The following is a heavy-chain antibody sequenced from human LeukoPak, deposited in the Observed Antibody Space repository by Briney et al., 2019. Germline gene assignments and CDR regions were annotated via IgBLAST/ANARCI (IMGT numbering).Heavy chain of an antibody. J-gene: IGHJ5*02. CDR1: GGSIGSSSYY. CDR3: ARHFWRATAFDP. V-gene: IGHV4-39*01. Sequence: SETLSLTCTVSGGSIGSSSYYWGWIRQPPGKGLEWIGSIYYGGSTYYNPSLKSRVTISVDTSKNQFSLKLSSVTAADTAVYYCARHFWRATAFDPWGQGTLVTVSS. D-gene: IGHD3-3*01. CDR2: IYYGGST.